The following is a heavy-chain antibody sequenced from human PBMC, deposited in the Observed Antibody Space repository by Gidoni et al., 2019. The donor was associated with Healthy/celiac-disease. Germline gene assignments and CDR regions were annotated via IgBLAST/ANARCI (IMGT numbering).Heavy chain of an antibody. J-gene: IGHJ2*01. CDR3: AASRRGPLTVDEDWYFDL. V-gene: IGHV4-61*02. CDR1: GGPTRRRSYY. Sequence: QVQLPESGPGLVKPSQTLSLPCTVSGGPTRRRSYYRSWIRQPAGKGLEWIGRTYTSGSTNYNPSLKSRVTISVDTSKNQFSLKLSSVTAADTAVYYCAASRRGPLTVDEDWYFDLWGRGTLVTVSS. CDR2: TYTSGST.